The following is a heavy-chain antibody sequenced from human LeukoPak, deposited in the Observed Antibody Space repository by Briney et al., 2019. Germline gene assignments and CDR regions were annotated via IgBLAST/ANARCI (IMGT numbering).Heavy chain of an antibody. Sequence: ASVKVSCKASGYTFTSCYMHWVRQAPGQGLEWMGIINPSGGSTSYAQKFQGRVTMTRDTSTSTVYMELSSLRSEDTAMYFCARGVLQDYHDSSGFHHRGGVDYWGPGTLVTVSS. D-gene: IGHD3-22*01. CDR1: GYTFTSCY. CDR2: INPSGGST. V-gene: IGHV1-46*01. CDR3: ARGVLQDYHDSSGFHHRGGVDY. J-gene: IGHJ4*02.